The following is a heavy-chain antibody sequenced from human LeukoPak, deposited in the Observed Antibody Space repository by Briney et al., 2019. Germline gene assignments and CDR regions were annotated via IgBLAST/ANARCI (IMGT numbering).Heavy chain of an antibody. J-gene: IGHJ4*02. CDR2: IKQDGSQR. CDR3: ARRGGSSSRRSPIDY. CDR1: GFTFSDYW. V-gene: IGHV3-7*01. Sequence: GGPLRLSCTAFGFTFSDYWMTWVRQAPGKGPEWVANIKQDGSQRYYVDSVRGRFTISRDNAKNSLFLQMNGLRAEDTAVYYCARRGGSSSRRSPIDYWGQGTLVTVSS. D-gene: IGHD6-6*01.